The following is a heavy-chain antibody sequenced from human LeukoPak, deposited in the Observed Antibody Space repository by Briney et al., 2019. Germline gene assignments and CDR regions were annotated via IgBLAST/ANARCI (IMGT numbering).Heavy chain of an antibody. Sequence: QAGGSLRLSCAASGFTFSSYAVSWVRQAPGKGLEWVSAISGSGGSTYYADAVRGRFTISRDNSKNTLYLQMNSLRAEDTAVYYCAKDPQLGYWGQGTLVTVSS. CDR1: GFTFSSYA. CDR2: ISGSGGST. CDR3: AKDPQLGY. J-gene: IGHJ4*02. D-gene: IGHD3-10*01. V-gene: IGHV3-23*01.